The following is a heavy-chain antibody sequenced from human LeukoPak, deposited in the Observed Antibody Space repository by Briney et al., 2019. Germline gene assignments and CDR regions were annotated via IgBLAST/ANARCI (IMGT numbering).Heavy chain of an antibody. V-gene: IGHV3-7*01. CDR2: IKQDGSEK. D-gene: IGHD6-19*01. CDR3: ARDRGSSGWYEFDY. Sequence: GGSLRLSCAASGFTSSSFWMSWVRQAPGKGLEWVANIKQDGSEKYYVDSVKGRFTISRDNAKNSLYLQMNSLRAEDTAVYYCARDRGSSGWYEFDYWGQGTLVTVSS. CDR1: GFTSSSFW. J-gene: IGHJ4*02.